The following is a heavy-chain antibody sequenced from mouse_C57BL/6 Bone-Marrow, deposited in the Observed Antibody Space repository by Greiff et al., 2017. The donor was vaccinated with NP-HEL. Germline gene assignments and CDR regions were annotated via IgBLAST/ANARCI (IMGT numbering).Heavy chain of an antibody. CDR2: ISNLAYSI. Sequence: EVKLMESGGGLVQPGGSLKLSCAASGFTFSDYGMAWVRQAPRKGPEWVAFISNLAYSIYYADTVTGRFTISRENAKNTLYLEMSSLRSEDTAMYYCARQDGSGFAYWGQGTLVTVSA. J-gene: IGHJ3*01. CDR1: GFTFSDYG. CDR3: ARQDGSGFAY. D-gene: IGHD3-2*02. V-gene: IGHV5-15*01.